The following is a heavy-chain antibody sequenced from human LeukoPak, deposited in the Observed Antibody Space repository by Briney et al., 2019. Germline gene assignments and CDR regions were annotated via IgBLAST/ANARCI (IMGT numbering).Heavy chain of an antibody. V-gene: IGHV1-18*01. CDR3: ARDLWAYYDSSGYYRFDY. Sequence: ASVKVSCKASGYTFTSYGISWVRQAPGQGLEWMGWISAYNGNTNYAQKLQGRVTMTTDTSTSTAYMELRSLRSDDTAVYYCARDLWAYYDSSGYYRFDYWGQGTLVTVSS. D-gene: IGHD3-22*01. CDR1: GYTFTSYG. CDR2: ISAYNGNT. J-gene: IGHJ4*02.